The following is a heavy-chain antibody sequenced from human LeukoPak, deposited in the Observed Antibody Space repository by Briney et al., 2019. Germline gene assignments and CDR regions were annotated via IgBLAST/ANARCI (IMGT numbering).Heavy chain of an antibody. J-gene: IGHJ3*02. CDR1: GFTFSTYA. CDR3: ATETKRGYSYGSPTDAFDI. D-gene: IGHD5-18*01. Sequence: TGGSLRLSCAASGFTFSTYAMSWVRQAPGKWLEWVSSFSGSGGSTYYADSVKGRFTISRDNSKNTLYLQMNSLRAEDTALYYCATETKRGYSYGSPTDAFDIWGQGTMVTVSS. CDR2: FSGSGGST. V-gene: IGHV3-23*01.